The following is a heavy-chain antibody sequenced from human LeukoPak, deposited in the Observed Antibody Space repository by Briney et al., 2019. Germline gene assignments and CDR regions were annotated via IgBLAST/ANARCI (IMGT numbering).Heavy chain of an antibody. J-gene: IGHJ5*02. Sequence: ASVKVSSKASGYTFTTYDINWVRQAPGQGLEWMGWISGYNGNTKHAQKLQGRVTMTTDTSTSTAYMELRSLRSDDTAVYYCARTGGDCSSTSCYRNWFDPWGQGNLVTVSP. CDR3: ARTGGDCSSTSCYRNWFDP. CDR2: ISGYNGNT. D-gene: IGHD2-2*01. CDR1: GYTFTTYD. V-gene: IGHV1-18*01.